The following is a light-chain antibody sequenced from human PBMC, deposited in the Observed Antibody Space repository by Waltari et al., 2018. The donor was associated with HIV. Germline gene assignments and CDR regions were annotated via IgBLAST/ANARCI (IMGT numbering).Light chain of an antibody. V-gene: IGLV1-47*01. CDR2: TNK. Sequence: QSVLTQPPSASGAPGPSVTISCSGSASNIGRGYVYCFQQLPGTAPKLLMYTNKQRPSGVPDRFSASKSGTSASLATSGFRPDDEADYYCAAWDVSVSGRGVVFGGGTKLTVL. CDR1: ASNIGRGY. CDR3: AAWDVSVSGRGVV. J-gene: IGLJ2*01.